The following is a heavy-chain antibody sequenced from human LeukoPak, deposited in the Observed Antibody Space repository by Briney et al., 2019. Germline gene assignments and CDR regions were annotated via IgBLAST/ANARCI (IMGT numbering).Heavy chain of an antibody. Sequence: PGGSLRLSCAASGFTFSSYAMSWVRQAPGKGLEWVSAISGSGGSTYYADSVKGRFTISRENSKNTLYLQMNSLRAEDTAVYYCAKDLGVLLWFGELLEPSSFDYWGQGTLVTVSS. D-gene: IGHD3-10*01. CDR2: ISGSGGST. V-gene: IGHV3-23*01. CDR3: AKDLGVLLWFGELLEPSSFDY. J-gene: IGHJ4*02. CDR1: GFTFSSYA.